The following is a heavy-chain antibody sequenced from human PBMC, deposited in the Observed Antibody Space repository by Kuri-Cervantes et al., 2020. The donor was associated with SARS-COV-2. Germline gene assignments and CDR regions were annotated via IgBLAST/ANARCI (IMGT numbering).Heavy chain of an antibody. CDR3: ARDLTGDFNDAFDI. CDR1: GFTFSSYS. D-gene: IGHD7-27*01. Sequence: GGSLRLSCAASGFTFSSYSMNWIRQAPGKGLEWVSYISSSGSTIYYADSVKGRFTISRDNAKNSLYLQMNSLRAEDTAVYYCARDLTGDFNDAFDIWGQGTMVTVSS. J-gene: IGHJ3*02. CDR2: ISSSGSTI. V-gene: IGHV3-48*04.